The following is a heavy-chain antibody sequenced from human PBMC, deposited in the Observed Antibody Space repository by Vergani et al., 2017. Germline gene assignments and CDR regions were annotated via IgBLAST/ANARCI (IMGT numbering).Heavy chain of an antibody. J-gene: IGHJ5*02. D-gene: IGHD2-21*02. CDR3: ARLAYCGGDCFSSDNWFDP. V-gene: IGHV5-51*01. CDR2: IYPGDSDT. Sequence: EVQLVQSGAEVKKPGESLKISCKGSGYSFTSYWIGWVRQMPGKGLELMGIIYPGDSDTRYSPSFQGQVTISADKSISTAYLQWSSLKASDTAMYYCARLAYCGGDCFSSDNWFDPWGQGTLVTVSS. CDR1: GYSFTSYW.